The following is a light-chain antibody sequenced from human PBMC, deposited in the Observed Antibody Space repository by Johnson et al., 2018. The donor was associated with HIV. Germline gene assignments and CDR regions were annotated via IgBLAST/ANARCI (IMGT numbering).Light chain of an antibody. CDR1: SSNIGNNY. CDR2: ENN. J-gene: IGLJ1*01. V-gene: IGLV1-51*02. CDR3: AAWDDSLNALWV. Sequence: QSVLSQPPSVSAAPGQKVTISCSGSSSNIGNNYVSWYQQLPGTAPKLLIYENNKRPSGVPDRFSGSKSGTSASLAISGLQSGDEADYYCAAWDDSLNALWVFGTGTKVTVL.